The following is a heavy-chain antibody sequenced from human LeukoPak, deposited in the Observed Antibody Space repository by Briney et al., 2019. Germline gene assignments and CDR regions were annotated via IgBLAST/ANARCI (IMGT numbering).Heavy chain of an antibody. V-gene: IGHV3-23*01. J-gene: IGHJ4*02. D-gene: IGHD2-2*01. CDR3: AKLQTPVVPAATLGFDS. Sequence: PGGTLRLSCAASGFTFNNYGMSRVRQAPGKGLEWVSGIGRSGGNTYYAVSVKGRFTISRDNSKNTVYLQMNSLRAEDTAVYYCAKLQTPVVPAATLGFDSWGQGTLVTVSS. CDR1: GFTFNNYG. CDR2: IGRSGGNT.